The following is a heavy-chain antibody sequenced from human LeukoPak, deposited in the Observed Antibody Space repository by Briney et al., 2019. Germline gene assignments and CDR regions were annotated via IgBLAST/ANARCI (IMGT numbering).Heavy chain of an antibody. CDR2: IHYSGST. J-gene: IGHJ4*02. Sequence: PSETLSLTCTVSGGSIISSTYYWAWIRQPPGEGLEWIGSIHYSGSTYYNPSLKSRVTISVGTSKNQFSLKLNSMTAADTAVYYCARDPSSIYFDYWGQGTLVTVSS. CDR1: GGSIISSTYY. CDR3: ARDPSSIYFDY. D-gene: IGHD3-3*01. V-gene: IGHV4-39*07.